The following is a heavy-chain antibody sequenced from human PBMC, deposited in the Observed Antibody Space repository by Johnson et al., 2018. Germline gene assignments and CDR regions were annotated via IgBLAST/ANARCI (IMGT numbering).Heavy chain of an antibody. V-gene: IGHV1-69*01. CDR1: GGTFSSYA. CDR2: IIPIFGTA. Sequence: QVQLQESGAEVKKPGSSVKVSCKASGGTFSSYAISWVRQAPGQGLEWMGGIIPIFGTANYAQKVQGRVTITADEATSTAYMGRSGLRSEATAVYYWARDPRYSSGYYASGLDVWGQGTTVTVSS. D-gene: IGHD6-25*01. CDR3: ARDPRYSSGYYASGLDV. J-gene: IGHJ6*02.